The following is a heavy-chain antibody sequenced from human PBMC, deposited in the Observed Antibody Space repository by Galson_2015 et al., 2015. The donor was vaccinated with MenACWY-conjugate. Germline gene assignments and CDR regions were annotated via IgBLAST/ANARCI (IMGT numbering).Heavy chain of an antibody. Sequence: PGKGLEWVAVIWHDGSNKNYADSVKGRFTISRDNAKNSLYLQMNSLRDEDTAVYYCARDPGYSYGYYYYYGMDVWGQGTTVTVSS. CDR2: IWHDGSNK. J-gene: IGHJ6*02. CDR3: ARDPGYSYGYYYYYGMDV. D-gene: IGHD5-18*01. V-gene: IGHV3-33*01.